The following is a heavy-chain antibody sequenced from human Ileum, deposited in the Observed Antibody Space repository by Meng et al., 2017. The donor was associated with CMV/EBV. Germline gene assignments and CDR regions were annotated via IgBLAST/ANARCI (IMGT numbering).Heavy chain of an antibody. CDR1: GFTFSSYW. Sequence: GESLKISCAASGFTFSSYWMTWVRQAPGKGLEWVANIKQDGSEKYYVDSVKGRFTISRDNAKNSLYLQMNSLRAEDTAVYYCARAAASWSGYDRREIAPGVDYWGQGTLVTVSS. D-gene: IGHD3-3*01. CDR2: IKQDGSEK. CDR3: ARAAASWSGYDRREIAPGVDY. V-gene: IGHV3-7*04. J-gene: IGHJ4*02.